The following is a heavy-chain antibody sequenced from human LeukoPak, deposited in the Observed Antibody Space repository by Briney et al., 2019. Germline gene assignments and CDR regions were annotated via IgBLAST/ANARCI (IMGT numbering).Heavy chain of an antibody. CDR1: GFTFSGYG. CDR2: ISYDGNNK. J-gene: IGHJ4*02. Sequence: SGGSLRLSCVASGFTFSGYGIHWVRQAPGKGLDWVAVISYDGNNKYYADSVKGRFTISRDNSKNTLYLQMNSLRAEDTAVYYCAKAVIVVVPAALDYWGQGTLVTVSS. D-gene: IGHD2-2*01. V-gene: IGHV3-30*18. CDR3: AKAVIVVVPAALDY.